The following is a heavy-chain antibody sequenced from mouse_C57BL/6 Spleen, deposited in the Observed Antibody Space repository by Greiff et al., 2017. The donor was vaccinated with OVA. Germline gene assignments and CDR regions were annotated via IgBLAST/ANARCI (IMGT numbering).Heavy chain of an antibody. CDR2: IFPGSGST. CDR3: AMYDYSFYFGC. Sequence: QVQLQQSGPELVRPGASVKISCKASGYTFTSYWMQWVRQRPGQGLEWIGEIFPGSGSTYYNEKFKGKATLTVDTSSSTAYMQLSSLTSEDSAVYFCAMYDYSFYFGCWGHSTTPSVSS. D-gene: IGHD2-4*01. J-gene: IGHJ2*01. V-gene: IGHV1-56*01. CDR1: GYTFTSYW.